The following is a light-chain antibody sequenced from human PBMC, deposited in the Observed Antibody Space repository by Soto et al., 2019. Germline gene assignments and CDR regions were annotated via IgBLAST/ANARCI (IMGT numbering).Light chain of an antibody. CDR1: QSVSSY. V-gene: IGKV3-11*01. CDR2: DAS. J-gene: IGKJ2*01. Sequence: EIVLTQSPATLSLSPGERATLSCRASQSVSSYLAWYQQKPGQAPRLLIYDASNRATGIPARFSGSGSGTDFTLTISSLEPEDFAVYYCKQRSNWPPRDTFGQGTKLEIK. CDR3: KQRSNWPPRDT.